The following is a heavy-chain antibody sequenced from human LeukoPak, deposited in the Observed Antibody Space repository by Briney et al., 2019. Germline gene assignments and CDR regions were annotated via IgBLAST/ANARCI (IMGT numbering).Heavy chain of an antibody. CDR2: INPNSGGT. Sequence: ASVKVSCKASGYTFTGYYMHWVRQAPGQGLEWMGWINPNSGGTNYAQKFQGRVTMTGNTSISTAYMELSSLRFEDTAVYYCATARTVGATPSALDYWGQGTLVTVSS. D-gene: IGHD1-26*01. CDR3: ATARTVGATPSALDY. V-gene: IGHV1-2*02. J-gene: IGHJ4*02. CDR1: GYTFTGYY.